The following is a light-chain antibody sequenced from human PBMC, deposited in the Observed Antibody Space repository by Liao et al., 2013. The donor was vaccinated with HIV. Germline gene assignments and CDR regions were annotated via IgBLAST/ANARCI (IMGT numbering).Light chain of an antibody. CDR3: QAWDSSSAWVV. V-gene: IGLV3-1*01. CDR2: QDS. Sequence: SYDLSQPPSVSVSPGQTANITCSGHNLGNVYASWYQQKPGQSPILVIYQDSKRPSGIPERFSGSSSGNTATLTISGTQAIDEADYYCQAWDSSSAWVVFGGGTKLTVL. J-gene: IGLJ2*01. CDR1: NLGNVY.